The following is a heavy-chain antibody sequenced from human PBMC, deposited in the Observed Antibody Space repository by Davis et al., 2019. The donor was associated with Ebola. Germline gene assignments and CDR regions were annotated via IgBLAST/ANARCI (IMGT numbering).Heavy chain of an antibody. Sequence: HTGGSLRLSCAASGFTFSSYWMHWVRQAPGKGLVWVSRINSDGSSTSYADSVKGRFTISRDNSKVTLYLQMDSLRAEDTALYYCAKDRVRCANWGQGTLVTVSS. V-gene: IGHV3-74*01. CDR1: GFTFSSYW. CDR3: AKDRVRCAN. D-gene: IGHD4-17*01. CDR2: INSDGSST. J-gene: IGHJ4*02.